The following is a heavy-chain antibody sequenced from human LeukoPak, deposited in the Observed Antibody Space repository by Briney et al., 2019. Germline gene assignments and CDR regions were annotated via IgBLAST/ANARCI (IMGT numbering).Heavy chain of an antibody. V-gene: IGHV4-39*07. CDR2: IYYSGST. Sequence: SETLSLTCTVSGGSISSSSYYWGWIRQPPGKGLEWIGSIYYSGSTYYNPSLKSRVTISVDTSKNQFSLKLSSVTAADTAVYYCARYLAVAGKNFDYWGQGTLVTVSS. CDR1: GGSISSSSYY. J-gene: IGHJ4*02. CDR3: ARYLAVAGKNFDY. D-gene: IGHD6-19*01.